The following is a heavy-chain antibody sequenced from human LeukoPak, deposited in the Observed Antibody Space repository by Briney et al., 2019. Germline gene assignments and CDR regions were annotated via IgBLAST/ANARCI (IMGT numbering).Heavy chain of an antibody. J-gene: IGHJ4*02. D-gene: IGHD6-13*01. CDR3: ATPLISISSTTYYNYFEY. Sequence: PGGSLRLSCAASGFTFDDYAMHWVRQAPGKGLEWVSGISWNSGSIGYADSVKGRFTISRDNSNNTLYLQMNGLRAEDAAVYYCATPLISISSTTYYNYFEYWGQGALVSVSS. CDR2: ISWNSGSI. V-gene: IGHV3-9*01. CDR1: GFTFDDYA.